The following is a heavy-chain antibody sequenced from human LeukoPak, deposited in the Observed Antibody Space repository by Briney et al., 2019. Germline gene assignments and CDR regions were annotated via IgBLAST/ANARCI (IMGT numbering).Heavy chain of an antibody. CDR2: IIPIFGTA. V-gene: IGHV1-69*06. J-gene: IGHJ4*02. D-gene: IGHD3-10*01. Sequence: GASVKVSCKASGGTFSSYAISWVRQAPGQGLEWMGGIIPIFGTANYAQKFQGRVTITADKSTSTAYMELSSLKASDTAMYYCARHEGNRGIVLHADYWGRGTLVTVSS. CDR1: GGTFSSYA. CDR3: ARHEGNRGIVLHADY.